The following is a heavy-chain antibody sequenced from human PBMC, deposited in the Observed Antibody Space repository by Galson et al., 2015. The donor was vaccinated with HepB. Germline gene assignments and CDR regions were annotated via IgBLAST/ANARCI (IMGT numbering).Heavy chain of an antibody. CDR3: ARGWDTDVTSNFDY. CDR1: GFVFSRHG. J-gene: IGHJ4*02. Sequence: SLRLSCAASGFVFSRHGMHWARQAPGRGLEWVANIKQDGSEKYYVDSVEGRFTVSRDNAKKTLYLDMNALSVEDTAVYYCARGWDTDVTSNFDYWGQGALVTVSS. V-gene: IGHV3-7*03. CDR2: IKQDGSEK. D-gene: IGHD5-18*01.